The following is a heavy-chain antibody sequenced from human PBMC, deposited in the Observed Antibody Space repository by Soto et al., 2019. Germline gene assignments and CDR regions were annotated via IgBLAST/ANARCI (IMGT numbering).Heavy chain of an antibody. CDR3: ARETSGLSTWFDP. J-gene: IGHJ5*02. V-gene: IGHV3-48*02. CDR1: GFTFSSYS. Sequence: PGGSLRLSCAAPGFTFSSYSMNWVRQAPGKGLEWVSYISSSSSTIYYADSVKGRFTISRDNAKNSLYLQMNSLRDEDTAVYYCARETSGLSTWFDPWGQGTLVTVSS. CDR2: ISSSSSTI.